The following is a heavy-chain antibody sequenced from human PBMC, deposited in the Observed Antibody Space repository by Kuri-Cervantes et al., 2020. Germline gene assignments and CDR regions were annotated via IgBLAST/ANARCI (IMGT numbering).Heavy chain of an antibody. J-gene: IGHJ4*02. CDR3: ASGYCSGGSCYSNY. Sequence: SETLSLTCAVSGDSITINHWWSWVRQPPGKGPEWIGEIFHFGNTNYNPSLKSRVTISVDTSKNQFSLKLSSVTAADTAVYYCASGYCSGGSCYSNYWGQGTLVTVSS. V-gene: IGHV4-4*02. D-gene: IGHD2-15*01. CDR1: GDSITINHW. CDR2: IFHFGNT.